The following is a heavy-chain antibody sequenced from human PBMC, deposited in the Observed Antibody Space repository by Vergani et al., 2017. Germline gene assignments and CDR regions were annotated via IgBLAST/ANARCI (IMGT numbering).Heavy chain of an antibody. CDR3: ARGGGPGLGELSSNWFDP. J-gene: IGHJ5*02. Sequence: QVQLVQSGAEVKKPGASVKVSCKASGYTFTSYAMHWVRQAPGQRLEWMGWINAGNGNTKYSQKFQGRVTITRDTSASTAYMELSSLRSEDTAVYYCARGGGPGLGELSSNWFDPWGQGTLVTVSS. V-gene: IGHV1-3*01. D-gene: IGHD3-16*02. CDR1: GYTFTSYA. CDR2: INAGNGNT.